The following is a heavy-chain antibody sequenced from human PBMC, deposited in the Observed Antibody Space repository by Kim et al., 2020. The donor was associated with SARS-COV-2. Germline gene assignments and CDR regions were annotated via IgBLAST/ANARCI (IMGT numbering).Heavy chain of an antibody. Sequence: SETLSLTCTVSGGSISSYYWSWIRQPPGKGLEWIGYIYYSGSTNYNPSLKSRVTISVDTSKNQFSLKLSSVTAADTAVYYCARLKWAAAGQNFDYWGQGT. J-gene: IGHJ4*02. CDR1: GGSISSYY. CDR2: IYYSGST. D-gene: IGHD6-13*01. CDR3: ARLKWAAAGQNFDY. V-gene: IGHV4-59*08.